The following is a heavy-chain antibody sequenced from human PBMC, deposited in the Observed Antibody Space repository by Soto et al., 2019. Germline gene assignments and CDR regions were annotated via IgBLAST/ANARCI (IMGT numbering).Heavy chain of an antibody. D-gene: IGHD3-22*01. CDR1: GFTFSSYA. J-gene: IGHJ4*02. V-gene: IGHV3-23*01. Sequence: ESGGGLVQPGGSLRLSCAASGFTFSSYAMSWVRQAPGKGLEWVSAISGSGGSTYYADSVKGRFTISRDNSKNTLYLQMNSLRAEDTAVYYCAKRRSYYYDSSGYPGNWGQGTLVTVSS. CDR2: ISGSGGST. CDR3: AKRRSYYYDSSGYPGN.